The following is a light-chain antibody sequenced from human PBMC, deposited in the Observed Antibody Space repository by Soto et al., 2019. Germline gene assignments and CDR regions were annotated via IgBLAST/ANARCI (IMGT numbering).Light chain of an antibody. CDR2: GAS. J-gene: IGKJ1*01. Sequence: EIVMTQSPATLSVSLGERATLSCRASQSVNANLAWYQQKPGQAPRLLIHGASNRATGIPARFSGSGFGTEFILTISSLQSEDFAVYYCQQYNTWLWTFGQGTKVEI. V-gene: IGKV3-15*01. CDR3: QQYNTWLWT. CDR1: QSVNAN.